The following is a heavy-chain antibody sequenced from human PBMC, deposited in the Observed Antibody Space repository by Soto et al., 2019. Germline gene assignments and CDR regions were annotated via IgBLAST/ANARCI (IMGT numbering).Heavy chain of an antibody. CDR1: GFTFSSYS. J-gene: IGHJ3*02. Sequence: GGSLRLSCAASGFTFSSYSMNWVRQAPGKGLEWVSYISSSSSTIYYADSVKGRFTISRDNAKNSLYLQMNSLRAEDTAVYYCAREETLIEVYAMAFDIWGQGTMVTVSS. CDR2: ISSSSSTI. V-gene: IGHV3-48*01. D-gene: IGHD2-8*01. CDR3: AREETLIEVYAMAFDI.